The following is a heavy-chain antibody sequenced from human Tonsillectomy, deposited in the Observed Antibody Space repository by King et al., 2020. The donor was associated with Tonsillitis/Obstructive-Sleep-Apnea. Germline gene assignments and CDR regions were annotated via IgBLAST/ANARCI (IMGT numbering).Heavy chain of an antibody. J-gene: IGHJ5*02. CDR2: ISWNGGSL. V-gene: IGHV3-9*01. Sequence: VQLVESGGGLVQPGRSLRLSCAASGFTFDDFAMHWVRQAPGKGLEWVSGISWNGGSLGYADSVKGRFTISRENAKNSLYLQMNSLRPEDTALYYCAKDLVPLCGCECYPTGWFDPWGQGTLVTVSS. CDR3: AKDLVPLCGCECYPTGWFDP. D-gene: IGHD2-21*01. CDR1: GFTFDDFA.